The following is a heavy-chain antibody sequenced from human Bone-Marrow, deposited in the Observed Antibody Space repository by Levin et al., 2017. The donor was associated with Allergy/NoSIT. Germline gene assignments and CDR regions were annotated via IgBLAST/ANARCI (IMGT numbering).Heavy chain of an antibody. V-gene: IGHV3-21*01. CDR1: GFTFSSNS. D-gene: IGHD6-19*01. CDR3: ARDRAASAVAGPYYFDY. J-gene: IGHJ4*02. Sequence: GGSLRLSCAASGFTFSSNSMNWVRQAPGKGLEWVSSISSRSNYIYYADSVKGRFTISRDNAKHSLYLQMNSLRGDDTAVYYCARDRAASAVAGPYYFDYWGQGTLVTVSS. CDR2: ISSRSNYI.